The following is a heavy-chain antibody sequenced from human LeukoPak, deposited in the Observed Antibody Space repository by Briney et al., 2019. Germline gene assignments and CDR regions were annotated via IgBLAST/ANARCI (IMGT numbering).Heavy chain of an antibody. CDR2: INPNSGGT. J-gene: IGHJ4*02. CDR1: GYTFTGYY. Sequence: SVKVSCKASGYTFTGYYMHWVRQAPGQGLEWMGWINPNSGGTNYAQKFQGRVTMTEDTSTDTAYMELSSLRSEDTAVYYCATAYGSGRGRDYFDYWGQGTLVTVSS. CDR3: ATAYGSGRGRDYFDY. V-gene: IGHV1-2*02. D-gene: IGHD3-10*01.